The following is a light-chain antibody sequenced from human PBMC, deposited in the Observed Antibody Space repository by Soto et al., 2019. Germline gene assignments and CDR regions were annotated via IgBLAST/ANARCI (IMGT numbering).Light chain of an antibody. CDR2: LGS. CDR1: QSLLHSNGYNY. Sequence: DIVMTQSLLSLSVTPGEPASISCRSSQSLLHSNGYNYLDWYLQKPGQSPQLLIYLGSNRASGVPDRFSGSGSGTDFTLKISRVEAEDVGVYYCMQALQTPRFTFGPGTKVDIK. CDR3: MQALQTPRFT. J-gene: IGKJ3*01. V-gene: IGKV2-28*01.